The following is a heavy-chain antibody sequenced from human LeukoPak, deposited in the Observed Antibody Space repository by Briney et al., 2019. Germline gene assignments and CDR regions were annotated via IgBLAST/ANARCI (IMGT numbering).Heavy chain of an antibody. J-gene: IGHJ3*02. CDR3: ARDVNWEDAFDI. CDR2: ISSSSSTI. D-gene: IGHD7-27*01. CDR1: GFTFSSYS. Sequence: PVGCLRLSCAASGFTFSSYSMNWVRQAPGKGLEWVSYISSSSSTIYYADSVKGRFTISRDNAKNSLYLQMNSLRAEDTAVYYCARDVNWEDAFDIWGQGTMVTVSS. V-gene: IGHV3-48*01.